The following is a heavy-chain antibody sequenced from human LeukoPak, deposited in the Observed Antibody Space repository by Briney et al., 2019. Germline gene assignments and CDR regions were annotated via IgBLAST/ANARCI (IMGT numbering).Heavy chain of an antibody. Sequence: GESLKISCKGSGYSFTSYWIGWVRQMPGKGLEWMGTIYPGDSDTRYSPSFQGQVTISADKSISTAYLQWSSLKASDTAMYYCARHGPYYYDSSDKGSSNWFDPWGQGTLVTVSS. V-gene: IGHV5-51*01. CDR2: IYPGDSDT. D-gene: IGHD3-22*01. CDR3: ARHGPYYYDSSDKGSSNWFDP. CDR1: GYSFTSYW. J-gene: IGHJ5*02.